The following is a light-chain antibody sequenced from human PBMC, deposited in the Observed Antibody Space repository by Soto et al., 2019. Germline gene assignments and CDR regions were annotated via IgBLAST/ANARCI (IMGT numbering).Light chain of an antibody. CDR1: QSIPNY. V-gene: IGKV1-39*01. Sequence: DIQMTQSPSSLSASVGDRVSITCRASQSIPNYLNWVQQKPGRAPKLLIFGASSLQSGVPSRFSGSGSGTEFTLTISSLQPEDFATYYCQQSYSTPRTFGQGTKVDI. J-gene: IGKJ1*01. CDR2: GAS. CDR3: QQSYSTPRT.